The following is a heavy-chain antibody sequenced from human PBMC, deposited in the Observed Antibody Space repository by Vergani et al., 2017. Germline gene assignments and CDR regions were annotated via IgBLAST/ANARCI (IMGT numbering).Heavy chain of an antibody. CDR2: IVPVVVTP. V-gene: IGHV1-69*12. Sequence: QVQLVQSGAEVKKPGSSVKVSCKASGASFNSYAISWVRQAPGQGLEWMGGIVPVVVTPKYAQKFQGRVTITADESTSTVYMDLSSLTSEDTAVYYCARDIAAARLDAFDIWGQGTMVTVSS. D-gene: IGHD6-13*01. CDR3: ARDIAAARLDAFDI. CDR1: GASFNSYA. J-gene: IGHJ3*02.